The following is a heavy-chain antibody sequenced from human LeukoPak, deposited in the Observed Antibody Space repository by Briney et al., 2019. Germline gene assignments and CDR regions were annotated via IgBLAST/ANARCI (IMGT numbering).Heavy chain of an antibody. D-gene: IGHD1-26*01. Sequence: GSLRLSCAASGFTFSDYYMSWIRQPPGKGLEWIGEINHSGSTNYNPSLKSRVTISVDTSKNQFSLKLSSVTAADTAVYYCARQGQYSGSYKGTWGQGTLVTVSS. J-gene: IGHJ5*02. CDR1: GFTFSDYY. CDR3: ARQGQYSGSYKGT. CDR2: INHSGST. V-gene: IGHV4-34*01.